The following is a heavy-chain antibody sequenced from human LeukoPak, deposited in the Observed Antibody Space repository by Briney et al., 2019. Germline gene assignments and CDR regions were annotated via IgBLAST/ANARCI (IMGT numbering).Heavy chain of an antibody. CDR1: GFTFSSYS. CDR3: ARHSSSFDY. D-gene: IGHD3-22*01. Sequence: GGSLRLSCAASGFTFSSYSMNWVRQAPGKGLEWVSYISSSSSTIYYADSVKGRFTISRDNAKNSLYLQMNSLRAEDTAVYYCARHSSSFDYWGQGTLVTVSS. V-gene: IGHV3-48*01. J-gene: IGHJ4*02. CDR2: ISSSSSTI.